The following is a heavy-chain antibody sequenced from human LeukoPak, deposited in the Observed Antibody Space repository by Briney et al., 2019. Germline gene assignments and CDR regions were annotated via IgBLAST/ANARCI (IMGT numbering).Heavy chain of an antibody. D-gene: IGHD2-2*01. CDR2: ISGSGGRT. V-gene: IGHV3-23*01. CDR1: GFIFSNYA. Sequence: PGGSLRLSCAASGFIFSNYAMSWVRQAPGKGLEWVSAISGSGGRTYYADSVKGRFTISRDNSKNTLYLQMNSLRAEDTAIYYCAKQSYCSSTNCYGRDWYFDLWGRGTLVAVSS. CDR3: AKQSYCSSTNCYGRDWYFDL. J-gene: IGHJ2*01.